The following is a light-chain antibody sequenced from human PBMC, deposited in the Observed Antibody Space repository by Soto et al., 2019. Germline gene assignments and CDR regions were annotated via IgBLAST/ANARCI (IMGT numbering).Light chain of an antibody. CDR2: QTS. CDR3: HQRQSWPRT. J-gene: IGKJ1*01. V-gene: IGKV3D-11*03. CDR1: QYINTR. Sequence: EIVLTQSPATLSSFPGDRVTLSCRARQYINTRLAWYQNRPCQAPRLLIYQTSLRAAGIPARFSASGSGPDFTLTISDVQPEYFALYYCHQRQSWPRTCGQGTNVDI.